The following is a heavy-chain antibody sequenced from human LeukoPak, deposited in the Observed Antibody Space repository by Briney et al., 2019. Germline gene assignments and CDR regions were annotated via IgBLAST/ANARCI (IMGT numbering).Heavy chain of an antibody. CDR3: ARNIYSSSWYSNWFDP. CDR1: GGSFSGYY. D-gene: IGHD6-13*01. V-gene: IGHV4-34*01. J-gene: IGHJ5*02. CDR2: INHSGST. Sequence: SETLSLTCAVYGGSFSGYYWSWIRQPPGKGLEWIGEINHSGSTNHNPSLKSRVTISVDTSKNQFSLKLSSVTAADTAVYYCARNIYSSSWYSNWFDPWGQGTLVTVSS.